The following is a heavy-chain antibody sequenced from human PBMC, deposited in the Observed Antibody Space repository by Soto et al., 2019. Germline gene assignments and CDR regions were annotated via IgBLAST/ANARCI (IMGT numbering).Heavy chain of an antibody. Sequence: GGSLRLSCAASGFTFSSYSMNWVRQAPDKGLEWVAVISYDGSNKDHADTVKGRFTISRDNSKNTLYLQMNSLRAEDTAVYYCARGYDFWSGYYYPYGMDVWGQGTTVTVSS. CDR1: GFTFSSYS. V-gene: IGHV3-30*03. D-gene: IGHD3-3*01. CDR3: ARGYDFWSGYYYPYGMDV. J-gene: IGHJ6*02. CDR2: ISYDGSNK.